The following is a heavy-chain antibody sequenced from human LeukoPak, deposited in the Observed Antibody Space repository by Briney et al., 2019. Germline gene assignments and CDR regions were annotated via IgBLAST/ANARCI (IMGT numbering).Heavy chain of an antibody. D-gene: IGHD6-19*01. CDR2: IRCSGTGT. V-gene: IGHV3-23*01. CDR1: GFTFSSYA. J-gene: IGHJ4*02. Sequence: GGSLRLSCAASGFTFSSYAMTWVRQASGKGLEWVSAIRCSGTGTYYADSVKGRFTISRDNSKNTLYLHMNSLRAEDTAKYYCAKHNGATAGVPYYFDSWGQGTLITVSS. CDR3: AKHNGATAGVPYYFDS.